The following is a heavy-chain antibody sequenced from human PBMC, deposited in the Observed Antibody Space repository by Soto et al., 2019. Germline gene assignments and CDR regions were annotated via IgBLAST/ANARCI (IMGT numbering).Heavy chain of an antibody. CDR3: AYGGSCDY. CDR2: ISTSGSTI. D-gene: IGHD1-26*01. V-gene: IGHV3-48*03. Sequence: GGSLRLSCAASGFSFNTYEMNWVRQAPGKGLEWVSYISTSGSTIYYADSVKGRFTISRDNGKNSLYLQMNSLRAEDTTVYYCAYGGSCDYWGQGTQVTVSS. CDR1: GFSFNTYE. J-gene: IGHJ4*02.